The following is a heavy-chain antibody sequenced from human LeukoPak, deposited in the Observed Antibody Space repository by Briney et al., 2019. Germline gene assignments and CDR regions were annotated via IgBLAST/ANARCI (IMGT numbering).Heavy chain of an antibody. V-gene: IGHV3-30*03. J-gene: IGHJ4*02. CDR2: ISYDGSNK. CDR3: VRDFSGKWSLEY. CDR1: GFTFSTYV. Sequence: GGSLRLSCAVSGFTFSTYVMLWVRQPPGKGLEWVAVISYDGSNKYYADSVKGRFIISRDNSKNTVFLQMNSLRGEDTAVYYCVRDFSGKWSLEYWGQGTLVTVSS. D-gene: IGHD6-25*01.